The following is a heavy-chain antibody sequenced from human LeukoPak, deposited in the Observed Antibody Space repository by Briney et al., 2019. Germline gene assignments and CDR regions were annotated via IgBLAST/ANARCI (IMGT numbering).Heavy chain of an antibody. CDR2: INPSSGST. J-gene: IGHJ4*02. CDR3: ARGLITFGASFDY. D-gene: IGHD3-16*01. Sequence: ASVKVSCKASRYTFISYYIHWVRQAPGQGLEWMGIINPSSGSTSYAQKFQGRVTTTRDTSTSTVYMELSSLRSEDTAVYYCARGLITFGASFDYWGQGTLVTVSS. CDR1: RYTFISYY. V-gene: IGHV1-46*01.